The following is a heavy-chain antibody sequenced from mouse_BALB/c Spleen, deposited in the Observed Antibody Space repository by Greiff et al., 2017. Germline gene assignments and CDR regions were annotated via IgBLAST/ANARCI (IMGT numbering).Heavy chain of an antibody. D-gene: IGHD1-1*02. CDR3: ARHYDYDAMDY. CDR1: GFTFSSYG. V-gene: IGHV5-6-3*01. Sequence: DVMLVESGGGLVQPGGSLKLSCAASGFTFSSYGMSWVRQTPDKRLELVATINSNGGSTYYPDSVKGRFTISRDNAKNTLYLQMSSLKSEDTAMYYCARHYDYDAMDYWGQGTSVTVSS. CDR2: INSNGGST. J-gene: IGHJ4*01.